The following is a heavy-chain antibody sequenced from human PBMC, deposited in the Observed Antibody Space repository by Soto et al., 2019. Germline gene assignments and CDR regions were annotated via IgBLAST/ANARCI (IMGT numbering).Heavy chain of an antibody. CDR1: CGSFIGYY. D-gene: IGHD2-15*01. Sequence: SETLSLTCAVYCGSFIGYYWSWIRQPPGKGLEWIGEINHSGSTNYNPSLKSRVTISVDTSKNQFSLKLSSVTAADTAVYYCARVRIFLAVQDYWGQGTLVTVSS. CDR2: INHSGST. J-gene: IGHJ4*02. V-gene: IGHV4-34*01. CDR3: ARVRIFLAVQDY.